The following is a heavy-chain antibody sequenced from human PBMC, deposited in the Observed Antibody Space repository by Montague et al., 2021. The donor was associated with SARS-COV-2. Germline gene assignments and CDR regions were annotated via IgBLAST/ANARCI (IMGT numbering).Heavy chain of an antibody. J-gene: IGHJ4*02. CDR3: ARGMIRGVTTPFDY. CDR1: SGSIISSGYY. CDR2: IYYSGTT. Sequence: SETLSLTCSVSSGSIISSGYYWGWIRQPPGKELEWIGNIYYSGTTYHNPSLQSRGTISVDTSKNHLSLRLSSVTAADTAVYFCARGMIRGVTTPFDYGGQGSQVTVSS. V-gene: IGHV4-39*02. D-gene: IGHD3-10*01.